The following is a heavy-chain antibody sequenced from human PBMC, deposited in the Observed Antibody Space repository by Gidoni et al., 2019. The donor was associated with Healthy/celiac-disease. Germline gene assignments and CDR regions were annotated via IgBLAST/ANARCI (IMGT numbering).Heavy chain of an antibody. CDR2: IYYSGST. CDR3: ARCMVRGVINYYYYMDV. Sequence: QVQLQESGPGLVKPSETLSLTCTVSGGSISSYYWSWIRQPPGKGLEWIGYIYYSGSTNYNPSLKSRVTISVDTSKNQFSLKLSSVTAADTAVYYCARCMVRGVINYYYYMDVWGKGTTVTVSS. D-gene: IGHD3-10*01. J-gene: IGHJ6*03. V-gene: IGHV4-59*01. CDR1: GGSISSYY.